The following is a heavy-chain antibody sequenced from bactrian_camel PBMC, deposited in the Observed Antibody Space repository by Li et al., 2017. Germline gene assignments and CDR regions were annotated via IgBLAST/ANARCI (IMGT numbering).Heavy chain of an antibody. Sequence: VQLVESGGGSVQAGETLRLSCTDSGFTFDDYTMGWYRQAPGSECDVVSTISSTGRTYFADSVKGRFTASRDNAKNTMFLQMNSQKPEDTATYYCAAEPKSGLRYGGHWPCVPNYGMDYWGKGTQVTVS. J-gene: IGHJ7*01. V-gene: IGHV3S63*01. CDR1: GFTFDDYT. D-gene: IGHD6*01. CDR2: ISSTGRT.